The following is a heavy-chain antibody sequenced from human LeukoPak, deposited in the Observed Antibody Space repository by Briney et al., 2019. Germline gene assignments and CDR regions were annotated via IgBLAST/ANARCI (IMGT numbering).Heavy chain of an antibody. CDR3: AKDQRYYYDSSGRPT. V-gene: IGHV3-11*01. D-gene: IGHD3-22*01. J-gene: IGHJ5*02. Sequence: GGPLRLSCAASGFTFSDYYMSWIRQAPGKGLEWVSYISSSGSTIYYADSVKGRFTISRDNAKNSLYLQMNSLRAEDTAVYYCAKDQRYYYDSSGRPTWGQGTLVTVSS. CDR2: ISSSGSTI. CDR1: GFTFSDYY.